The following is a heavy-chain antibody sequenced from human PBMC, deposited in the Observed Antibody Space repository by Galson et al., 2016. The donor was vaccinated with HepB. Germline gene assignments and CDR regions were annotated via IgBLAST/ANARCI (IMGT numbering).Heavy chain of an antibody. Sequence: SETLSLTCAVSGGSFTDYQWTWIRQPPGKGLEWIGEINHGGSANYNPSLKSRVTILADTSKNQFSLRLSSVTAADTAVYYCARLTRRLIRGLTGSTVRGVTHYYYGFDVWGQGTTVTVSS. CDR2: INHGGSA. J-gene: IGHJ6*02. V-gene: IGHV4-34*01. CDR3: ARLTRRLIRGLTGSTVRGVTHYYYGFDV. CDR1: GGSFTDYQ. D-gene: IGHD3-10*01.